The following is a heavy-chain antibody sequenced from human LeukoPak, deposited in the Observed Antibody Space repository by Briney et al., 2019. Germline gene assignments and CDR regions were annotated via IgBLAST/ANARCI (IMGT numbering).Heavy chain of an antibody. D-gene: IGHD2-2*01. CDR1: GFTFSSYA. J-gene: IGHJ6*03. CDR2: IKEDGNEK. V-gene: IGHV3-7*01. CDR3: ARDHLVVVPTATGDYYYYYMDV. Sequence: GGSLRLSCAASGFTFSSYAMSWVRQAPGKGLEWVANIKEDGNEKYYVDSVKGRFTISRDYAKNSLYLQMNSLRAEDMAVYYCARDHLVVVPTATGDYYYYYMDVWGKGTTVTLSS.